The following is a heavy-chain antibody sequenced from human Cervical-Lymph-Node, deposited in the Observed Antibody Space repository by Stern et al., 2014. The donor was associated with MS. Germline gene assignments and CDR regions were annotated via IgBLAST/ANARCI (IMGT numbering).Heavy chain of an antibody. V-gene: IGHV1-69*12. J-gene: IGHJ4*02. CDR2: IIPLFGTA. CDR3: AREFNYDSSGYYFYY. D-gene: IGHD3-22*01. CDR1: GGTFSSYT. Sequence: QVQHVQSGAEVKKPGSSVKVSCKASGGTFSSYTISWVRQAPGQGLEWMGGIIPLFGTANYAQKFLGRVTITADESTSTAYMELSSLRSEDTAVYYCAREFNYDSSGYYFYYWGRGTLVTVSS.